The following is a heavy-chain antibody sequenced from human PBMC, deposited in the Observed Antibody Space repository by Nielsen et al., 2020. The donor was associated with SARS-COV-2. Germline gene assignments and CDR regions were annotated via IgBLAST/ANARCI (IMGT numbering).Heavy chain of an antibody. V-gene: IGHV4-34*01. Sequence: SETLSLTCAISGGSLTEHDWNWIRQPPGRGLEWLGEILHSGFTNNNPSLTTRLIISSDKSKNQFSLRLRSVTAADTAIYYCARGRDTTTNSYLDVWGRGTTVTVSS. CDR1: GGSLTEHD. CDR2: ILHSGFT. J-gene: IGHJ6*02. D-gene: IGHD4-17*01. CDR3: ARGRDTTTNSYLDV.